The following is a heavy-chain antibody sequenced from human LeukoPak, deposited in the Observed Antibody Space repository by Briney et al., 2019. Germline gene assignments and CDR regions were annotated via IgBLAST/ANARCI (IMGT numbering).Heavy chain of an antibody. Sequence: GGSLRLSCAASGFMFRDAAMTWVRQAPGKGLEWVSLIASSGLNTYYADSVRGRFTISRDNSKNTLSLRMNSLRVEDTAIYYCARDIELSTWGLGTLVTVSS. D-gene: IGHD5-12*01. CDR2: IASSGLNT. CDR3: ARDIELST. CDR1: GFMFRDAA. V-gene: IGHV3-23*01. J-gene: IGHJ3*01.